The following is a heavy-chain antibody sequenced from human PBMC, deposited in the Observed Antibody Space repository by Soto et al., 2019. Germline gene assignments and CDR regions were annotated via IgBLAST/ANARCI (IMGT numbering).Heavy chain of an antibody. CDR1: GLTIGTVIYV. D-gene: IGHD7-27*01. CDR3: ARHLNWDFDY. V-gene: IGHV4-39*01. J-gene: IGHJ4*02. Sequence: SDTLFHTFTISGLTIGTVIYVWCWLRQPPEKGLVWIGTIYYSGSTYYNPSLKSRVTISVDTSKNQFSLRLSSVTAADTAVYYCARHLNWDFDYWGQG. CDR2: IYYSGST.